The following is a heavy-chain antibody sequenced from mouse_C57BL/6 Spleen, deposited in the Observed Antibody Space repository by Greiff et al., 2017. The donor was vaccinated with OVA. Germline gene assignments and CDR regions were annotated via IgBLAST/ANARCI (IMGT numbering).Heavy chain of an antibody. CDR2: INPSNGGT. CDR3: AIITTVVEGYFDY. J-gene: IGHJ2*01. Sequence: VQLQQSGTELVKPGASVKLSCKASGYTFTSYWMHWVKQRPGQGLEWIGNINPSNGGTNYNEKFKSKATLTVDKSSSTAYMQLSSLTSEDSAVYYCAIITTVVEGYFDYWGQGTTLTVSS. D-gene: IGHD1-1*01. V-gene: IGHV1-53*01. CDR1: GYTFTSYW.